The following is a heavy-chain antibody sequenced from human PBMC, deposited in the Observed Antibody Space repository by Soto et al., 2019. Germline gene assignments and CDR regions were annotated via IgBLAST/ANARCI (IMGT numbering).Heavy chain of an antibody. D-gene: IGHD6-6*01. Sequence: PGGSLRLSCAASGFTFSSYGMHWVRQAPGKGLEWVAVIWYDESNKYYADSVKGRFTISRDNSKNTLYLQMNSLRAEDTAVYYCARESREYSSCLDYWGQGTLVTVSS. CDR3: ARESREYSSCLDY. J-gene: IGHJ4*02. CDR2: IWYDESNK. CDR1: GFTFSSYG. V-gene: IGHV3-33*01.